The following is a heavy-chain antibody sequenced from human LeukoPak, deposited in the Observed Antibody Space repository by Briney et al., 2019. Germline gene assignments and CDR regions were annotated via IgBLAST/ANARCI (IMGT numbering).Heavy chain of an antibody. CDR3: ARDGSYCSSTSCNDY. J-gene: IGHJ4*02. D-gene: IGHD2-2*01. Sequence: SETLSLTCTVSGGSLNNYYWSWIRQPPGKGLECIGHIYYSGSTNYNPSLKSRVTISIDTSRNQFSLRLNSVTAADTAVYYCARDGSYCSSTSCNDYWGQGTLVTVSS. CDR2: IYYSGST. V-gene: IGHV4-59*01. CDR1: GGSLNNYY.